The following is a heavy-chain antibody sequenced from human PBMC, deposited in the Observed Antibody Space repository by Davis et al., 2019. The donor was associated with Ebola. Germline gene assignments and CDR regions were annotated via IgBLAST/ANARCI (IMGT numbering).Heavy chain of an antibody. D-gene: IGHD3-22*01. Sequence: PGGSLRLSCAASGFTFSSYAMSWVRQAPGKGLEWVSAISGSGGSTYYADSVKGRFTISRDNAKNSLYLQMNSLRVEDTAVYYCARAPTYNYDSSGYPLDYWGQGTLVTVSS. V-gene: IGHV3-23*01. CDR1: GFTFSSYA. CDR3: ARAPTYNYDSSGYPLDY. CDR2: ISGSGGST. J-gene: IGHJ4*02.